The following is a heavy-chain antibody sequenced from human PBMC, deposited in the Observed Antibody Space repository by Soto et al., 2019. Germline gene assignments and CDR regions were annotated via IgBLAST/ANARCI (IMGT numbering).Heavy chain of an antibody. D-gene: IGHD3-3*01. CDR2: INPATGAA. V-gene: IGHV1-46*01. CDR3: ARGGGVGVAGSAAFEM. CDR1: GYPVTTYY. J-gene: IGHJ3*02. Sequence: QLHLVQSGAVVKKPGASVTVSCSASGYPVTTYYMHWVRQAPGRGLEWMGGINPATGAAKYTQTFQGRVTMPRDTSTSTVFMELRGLTSADTSVFSCARGGGVGVAGSAAFEMWGQGTLVTVSS.